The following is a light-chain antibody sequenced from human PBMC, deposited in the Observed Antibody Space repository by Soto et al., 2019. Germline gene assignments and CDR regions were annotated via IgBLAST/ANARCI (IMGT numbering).Light chain of an antibody. CDR3: LQSYSSPFT. J-gene: IGKJ3*01. Sequence: DIQLTQSPSSLSASVGDRVTITCRASKSVTIHLNWHQQKPGEAPRLLIYDASSLQSGAPSRFSGSGSGTFFTLTINSLQPEDFGTYYCLQSYSSPFTFGPGTRLDLQ. CDR1: KSVTIH. V-gene: IGKV1-39*01. CDR2: DAS.